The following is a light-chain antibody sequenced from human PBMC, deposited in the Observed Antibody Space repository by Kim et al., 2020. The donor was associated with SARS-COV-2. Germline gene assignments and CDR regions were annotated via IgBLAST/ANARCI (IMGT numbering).Light chain of an antibody. CDR1: SGHSSYA. CDR3: QTWGTGFRV. J-gene: IGLJ7*01. Sequence: QPVLTQSPSASASLGASVKLTCTLSSGHSSYAIAWHQQQPEKGPRFLMYLNNDGSHTKGDGIPDRFSGSSSGAERYLVISSLQSEDEADYYCQTWGTGFRVFGGGTQLTVL. V-gene: IGLV4-69*01. CDR2: LNNDGSH.